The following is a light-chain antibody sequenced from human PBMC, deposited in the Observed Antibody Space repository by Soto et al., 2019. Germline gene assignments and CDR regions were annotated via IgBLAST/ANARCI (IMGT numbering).Light chain of an antibody. Sequence: QSALTQPASVSGSPGQSITISCTGTSSDVGGYNYVSWYQQHPGKAPKLMIYDVSNRPSGVSNRFSGSKSGNTASLTISGLQAEDEADHYCSSYTRSSTVVFGGGTKVTVL. J-gene: IGLJ2*01. CDR1: SSDVGGYNY. CDR3: SSYTRSSTVV. CDR2: DVS. V-gene: IGLV2-14*01.